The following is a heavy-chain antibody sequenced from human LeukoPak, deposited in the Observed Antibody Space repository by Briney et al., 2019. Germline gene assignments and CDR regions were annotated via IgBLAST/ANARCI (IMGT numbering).Heavy chain of an antibody. CDR1: GFTFSSHW. D-gene: IGHD1-7*01. CDR2: ISSSSSYI. CDR3: ASGGYNWNYGAFDI. V-gene: IGHV3-21*01. Sequence: GGSLRLSCAASGFTFSSHWMTWVRQAPGKGLEWVTSISSSSSYIYYADSVKGRFTISRDNAKNSLYLQMNSLRAEDTAVYYCASGGYNWNYGAFDIWGQGTMVTVSS. J-gene: IGHJ3*02.